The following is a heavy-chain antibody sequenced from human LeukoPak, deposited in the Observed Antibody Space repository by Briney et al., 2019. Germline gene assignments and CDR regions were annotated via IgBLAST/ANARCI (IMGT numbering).Heavy chain of an antibody. CDR2: ISYDGSNK. V-gene: IGHV3-30-3*01. D-gene: IGHD5-12*01. J-gene: IGHJ4*02. CDR3: ARDPVGVATTFDY. Sequence: GGSLRLSCAASGFTFSSYAMHWVRQAPGKGLEWVAVISYDGSNKYYADSVKGRFTISRDNAKNSLYLQMNSLRAEDTAVYYCARDPVGVATTFDYWGQGTLVTVSS. CDR1: GFTFSSYA.